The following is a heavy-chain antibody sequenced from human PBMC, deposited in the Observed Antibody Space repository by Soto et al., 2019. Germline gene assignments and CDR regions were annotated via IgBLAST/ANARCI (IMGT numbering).Heavy chain of an antibody. CDR2: INAGNGNT. D-gene: IGHD3-10*01. Sequence: ASVKVSCKASGYTFTSYAMHWVRQAPGQRLEWMGWINAGNGNTKYSQKFQGRVTITRDTSASTACMELSSLRSEDTAVYYCAREMSITMVRGGFDYWGQGTLVTVSS. CDR1: GYTFTSYA. V-gene: IGHV1-3*01. CDR3: AREMSITMVRGGFDY. J-gene: IGHJ4*02.